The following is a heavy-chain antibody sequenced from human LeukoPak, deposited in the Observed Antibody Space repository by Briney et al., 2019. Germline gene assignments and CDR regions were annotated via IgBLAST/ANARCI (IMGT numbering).Heavy chain of an antibody. J-gene: IGHJ6*03. Sequence: PETLSLTCTVSGGSISSYYWSWIRQPPGKGLEWIGYIYYSGSTNYNPSLKSRVTISVDTSKNQFSLKLSSVTAADTAVYYCARASFTFGGLWYYYYYMDVWGKGTTVTVSS. CDR3: ARASFTFGGLWYYYYYMDV. CDR1: GGSISSYY. V-gene: IGHV4-59*01. D-gene: IGHD3-16*01. CDR2: IYYSGST.